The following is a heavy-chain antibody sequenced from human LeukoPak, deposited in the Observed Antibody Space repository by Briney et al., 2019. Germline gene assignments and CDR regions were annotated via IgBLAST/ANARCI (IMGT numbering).Heavy chain of an antibody. V-gene: IGHV3-30-3*01. CDR1: GFTFSSYA. CDR3: AGGSRTPHTTVTTGYYFDY. CDR2: ISYDGSNK. D-gene: IGHD4-17*01. Sequence: PGGSLRLSCAASGFTFSSYAMHWVRQAPGKGLEWVAVISYDGSNKYYADSVKGRFTISRNNSKNTLYLQMNSLRAEDTAVYYCAGGSRTPHTTVTTGYYFDYWGQGTLVTVSS. J-gene: IGHJ4*02.